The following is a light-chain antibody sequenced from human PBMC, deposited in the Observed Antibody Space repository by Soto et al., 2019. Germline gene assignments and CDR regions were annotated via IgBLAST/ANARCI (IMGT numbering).Light chain of an antibody. CDR2: KAS. CDR1: QNINDL. CDR3: QHYNSYSST. V-gene: IGKV1-5*03. J-gene: IGKJ1*01. Sequence: DIQMTQSPSTLSASVGDRVTIPCRASQNINDLLAWYQQKPGKAPNLLIYKASSLESGVPSRFSGSGSGTEFTLTISSLQPDDSAAYYCQHYNSYSSTFGQGTKVDIK.